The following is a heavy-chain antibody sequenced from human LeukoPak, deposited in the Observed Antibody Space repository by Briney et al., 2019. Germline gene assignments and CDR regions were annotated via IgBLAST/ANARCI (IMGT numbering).Heavy chain of an antibody. CDR3: ARGSKPYYFDY. CDR1: GGSISSYY. J-gene: IGHJ4*02. V-gene: IGHV4-59*01. CDR2: IYYSGST. Sequence: SETLSLTCTASGGSISSYYWSWIRQPPGKGLEWIGYIYYSGSTNYNPSLKSRVTISVDTSKNQFSLKLSSVTAADTAVYYCARGSKPYYFDYWGQGTLVTVSS.